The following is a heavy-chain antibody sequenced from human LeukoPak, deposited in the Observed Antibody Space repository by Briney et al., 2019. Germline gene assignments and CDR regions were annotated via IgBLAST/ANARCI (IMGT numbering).Heavy chain of an antibody. CDR2: INPNTGNP. CDR1: GYTFTSYD. J-gene: IGHJ5*01. V-gene: IGHV7-4-1*02. D-gene: IGHD3-16*02. CDR3: ARAYQPLGGLSFPDS. Sequence: ASVKVSCEASGYTFTSYDINWVRQAPGQGLEWMGWINPNTGNPAYAQGFTGRFVFSLDTSVTTTYLQISGLKAEDTAVYYCARAYQPLGGLSFPDSWGQGTLVTVSS.